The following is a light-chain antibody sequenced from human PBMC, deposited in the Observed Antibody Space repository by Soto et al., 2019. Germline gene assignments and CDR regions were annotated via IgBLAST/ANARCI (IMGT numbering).Light chain of an antibody. CDR1: SSDVGGYKY. Sequence: QSVLTQPPSASGSPGQSVTISCTGTSSDVGGYKYVSWYQQHPGKAPKLMIHEVSKRPSGVPDRFSGSKSGNTASLTVSGLQAEDEADYYCSSYAGRNTYIFGTGTNVTVL. CDR3: SSYAGRNTYI. V-gene: IGLV2-8*01. CDR2: EVS. J-gene: IGLJ1*01.